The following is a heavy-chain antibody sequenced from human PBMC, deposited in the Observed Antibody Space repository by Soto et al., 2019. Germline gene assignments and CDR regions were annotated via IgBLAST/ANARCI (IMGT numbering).Heavy chain of an antibody. V-gene: IGHV4-4*02. D-gene: IGHD6-13*01. CDR2: IHHSGST. Sequence: SETLSLTCAVSGDSISSMNWWSWVRQPPGKGLEWIGEIHHSGSTNYNPSLMSRVTISVDKSKNQFSLKLTSVTAADTAVYYCARHSKGSSSRGFAPWGQGTLVTVSS. CDR1: GDSISSMNW. CDR3: ARHSKGSSSRGFAP. J-gene: IGHJ5*02.